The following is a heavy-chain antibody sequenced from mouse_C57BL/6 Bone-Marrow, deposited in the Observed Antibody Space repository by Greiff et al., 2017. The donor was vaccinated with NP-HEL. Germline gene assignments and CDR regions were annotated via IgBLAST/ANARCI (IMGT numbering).Heavy chain of an antibody. J-gene: IGHJ1*03. D-gene: IGHD1-1*01. CDR3: AKNPYYYGRSYGYFDV. Sequence: VQLVESGPGLVQPSQSLSITCTVSGFSLTSYGVHWVRQSPGKGLEWLGVIWRGGSTDYNAAFMSRLSITTDNSKSQVFFKMNRLQADDTAIYYCAKNPYYYGRSYGYFDVWGTGTTVTVSS. CDR1: GFSLTSYG. V-gene: IGHV2-5*01. CDR2: IWRGGST.